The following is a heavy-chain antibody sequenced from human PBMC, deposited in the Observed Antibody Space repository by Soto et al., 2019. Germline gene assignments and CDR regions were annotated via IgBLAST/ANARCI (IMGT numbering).Heavy chain of an antibody. Sequence: EVQLVESGGGLVKPGGSLRLSCAASGFSFSNFTINWVRQAPGKGLEWVSSIDVASTFMFYADSVTGRFTISRDNSKKSVYLLMNSLRAEDTAVSFCARETESYSWNDGLMDVWGQGTTVTVSS. CDR1: GFSFSNFT. D-gene: IGHD1-20*01. J-gene: IGHJ6*02. CDR2: IDVASTFM. CDR3: ARETESYSWNDGLMDV. V-gene: IGHV3-21*01.